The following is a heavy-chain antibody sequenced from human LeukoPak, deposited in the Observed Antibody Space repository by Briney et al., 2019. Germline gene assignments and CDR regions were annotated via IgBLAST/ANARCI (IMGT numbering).Heavy chain of an antibody. D-gene: IGHD1-26*01. CDR3: ARVGPSGSYAMDV. J-gene: IGHJ6*04. Sequence: SETLSLTCTVSGGSISSYYWSWIRQSAGKGLEWLGRIHTSGTTNYNPSLKSRVTISVDTSKNQISLKLSSVTAADTAVYYCARVGPSGSYAMDVWGKGTTVTVSS. CDR1: GGSISSYY. V-gene: IGHV4-4*07. CDR2: IHTSGTT.